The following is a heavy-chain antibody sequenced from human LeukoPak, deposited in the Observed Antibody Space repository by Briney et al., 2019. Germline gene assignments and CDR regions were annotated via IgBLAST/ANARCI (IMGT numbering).Heavy chain of an antibody. Sequence: QSGGSLRLSCAVSGFTFSSYSMSWVRQAPGRGLEWVSRISGSGESTFYGESVKGRFGISRDNSGNKLFLHMNSLRSDDTAVYYCARGVMADDAFDIWGQGTMVTVSS. D-gene: IGHD2-8*01. CDR1: GFTFSSYS. J-gene: IGHJ3*02. V-gene: IGHV3-23*01. CDR3: ARGVMADDAFDI. CDR2: ISGSGEST.